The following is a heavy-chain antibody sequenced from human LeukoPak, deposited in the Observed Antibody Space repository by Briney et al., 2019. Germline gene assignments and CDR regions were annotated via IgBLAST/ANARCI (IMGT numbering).Heavy chain of an antibody. CDR3: ARDIMRAYYYGMGV. CDR1: GFTFSSYE. Sequence: GGSLRLSCAASGFTFSSYEMNWVRQAPGKGLEWVSYISSSGSTIYYADSVKGRFTISRDNAKNSLYLQMNSLRAEDTAVYYCARDIMRAYYYGMGVWGQGTTVTVSS. V-gene: IGHV3-48*03. CDR2: ISSSGSTI. J-gene: IGHJ6*02. D-gene: IGHD1-14*01.